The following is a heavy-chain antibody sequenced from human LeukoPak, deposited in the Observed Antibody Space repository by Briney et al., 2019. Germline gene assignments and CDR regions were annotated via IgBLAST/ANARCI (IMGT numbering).Heavy chain of an antibody. Sequence: GGSLRLSWAASGFTVSSNYMSWVRQAPGKGLEWVSVIYSGGSTYYADSVKGRFTISRDNSKNTLYLQMNSLRAEDTAVYYCARAAYCGGDCFGALDYWGQGTLVTVSS. CDR3: ARAAYCGGDCFGALDY. V-gene: IGHV3-53*01. CDR1: GFTVSSNY. D-gene: IGHD2-21*02. CDR2: IYSGGST. J-gene: IGHJ4*02.